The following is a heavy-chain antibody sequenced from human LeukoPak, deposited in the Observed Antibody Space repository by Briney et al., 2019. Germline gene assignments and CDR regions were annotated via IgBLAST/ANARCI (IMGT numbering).Heavy chain of an antibody. CDR2: IIPIFGTA. J-gene: IGHJ4*02. CDR3: ARARSNGWPYYFDY. CDR1: GGTFSSYA. V-gene: IGHV1-69*13. Sequence: ASVTVSFTASGGTFSSYAISWVRQAPGQGLEWMGGIIPIFGTANYAQKFQGRVTITADESTSTAYMELSSLRSEDTAVYYCARARSNGWPYYFDYWGQGTLVTVSS. D-gene: IGHD2-15*01.